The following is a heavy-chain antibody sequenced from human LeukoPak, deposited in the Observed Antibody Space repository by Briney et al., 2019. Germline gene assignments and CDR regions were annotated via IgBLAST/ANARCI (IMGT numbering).Heavy chain of an antibody. D-gene: IGHD1-26*01. J-gene: IGHJ6*02. CDR1: RGSINSGDYY. Sequence: SETLSLTCTVSRGSINSGDYYWSWVRQPPGKGLVWIGYIYYAVSTYYTPSLKSRVTISVDTSKNQFSLELRSVTAADTAVYYCARRSVVGPTGYFPYYGMDVWGQGTTVTVSS. V-gene: IGHV4-30-4*08. CDR2: IYYAVST. CDR3: ARRSVVGPTGYFPYYGMDV.